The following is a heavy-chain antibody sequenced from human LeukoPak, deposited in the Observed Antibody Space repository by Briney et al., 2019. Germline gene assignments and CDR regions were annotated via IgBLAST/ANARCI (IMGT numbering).Heavy chain of an antibody. CDR2: IDPSDSYT. CDR1: GYSFTSYW. Sequence: GESLKISCKGSGYSFTSYWISWVRQVPGKGLEWMGRIDPSDSYTNYSPSFQGHVTISADKSISTAYLQWSSLKASDTAMYYCARIGCSSTSCYQKYYYYGMDVWGQGTTVTVSS. V-gene: IGHV5-10-1*01. CDR3: ARIGCSSTSCYQKYYYYGMDV. D-gene: IGHD2-2*01. J-gene: IGHJ6*02.